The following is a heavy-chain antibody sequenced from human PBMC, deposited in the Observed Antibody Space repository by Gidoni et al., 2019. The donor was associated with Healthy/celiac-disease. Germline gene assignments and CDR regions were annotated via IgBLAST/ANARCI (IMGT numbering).Heavy chain of an antibody. Sequence: QLQLQESGPGLVKPSETLSLTCTVSGGSIRSSSYYWGWIRQPPGNGLEWIGSIYYSGSTYYNPSLKSRVTISVDTSKNQFSLKLSSVTAADTAVYYCARHLAYCGGDCYSIVLPYYYYGMDVWGQGTTVTVSS. J-gene: IGHJ6*02. CDR1: GGSIRSSSYY. D-gene: IGHD2-21*02. CDR3: ARHLAYCGGDCYSIVLPYYYYGMDV. CDR2: IYYSGST. V-gene: IGHV4-39*01.